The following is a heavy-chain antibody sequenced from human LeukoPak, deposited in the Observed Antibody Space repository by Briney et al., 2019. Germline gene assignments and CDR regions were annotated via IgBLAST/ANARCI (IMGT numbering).Heavy chain of an antibody. CDR1: GFTFSSYW. D-gene: IGHD3-22*01. V-gene: IGHV3-7*01. Sequence: GGSLRLSCAASGFTFSSYWMSWVRQAPGKGLEWVANIKQDGSEKYYVDSVKGRFTISRDNAKNSLYLQMNSLRAEDTAVYYCARDQASWRYYYDSSGYYYSDYWGQGTLVTVSS. J-gene: IGHJ4*02. CDR3: ARDQASWRYYYDSSGYYYSDY. CDR2: IKQDGSEK.